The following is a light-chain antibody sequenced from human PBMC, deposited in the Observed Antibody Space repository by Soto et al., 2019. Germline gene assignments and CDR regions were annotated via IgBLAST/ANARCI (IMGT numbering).Light chain of an antibody. J-gene: IGKJ1*01. CDR1: QSVLYSSNNKND. CDR3: QQYYSTPWT. Sequence: DIVMTQSPDSLAVSLGESATINCKSSQSVLYSSNNKNDLAWYQQKPGQPPKLLIYWASTRESGVPDRVSGSGSGTDFTLTISSLRAEDVAVYYCQQYYSTPWTFGQGTKVEIK. V-gene: IGKV4-1*01. CDR2: WAS.